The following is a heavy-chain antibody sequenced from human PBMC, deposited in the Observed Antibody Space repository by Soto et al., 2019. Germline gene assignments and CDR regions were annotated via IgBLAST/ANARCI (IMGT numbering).Heavy chain of an antibody. V-gene: IGHV1-18*01. J-gene: IGHJ6*02. Sequence: ASVKVSCKASGYTFTSYGISWVRQAPGQGLEWMGWISAYNGNTNYAQKLQGRVTMTTDTSTSTAYMELRSLRSDDTAVYYCARVNGVDTAMVTGYYYYYYGMDVWGQGTTVAV. D-gene: IGHD5-18*01. CDR2: ISAYNGNT. CDR1: GYTFTSYG. CDR3: ARVNGVDTAMVTGYYYYYYGMDV.